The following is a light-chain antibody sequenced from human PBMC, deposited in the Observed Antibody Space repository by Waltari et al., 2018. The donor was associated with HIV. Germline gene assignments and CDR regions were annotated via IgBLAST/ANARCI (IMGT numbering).Light chain of an antibody. Sequence: DIMMTQSPVSLAVSLGERATINCKSNQSVLYNSNNKNYLAWYQQKVGQPPKLLIYWASTRESGVPDRFSGSGSGTDFTLTITSLQAEDVAVYFCLQYYSTSRTFGQGTKVEL. CDR3: LQYYSTSRT. CDR2: WAS. J-gene: IGKJ1*01. CDR1: QSVLYNSNNKNY. V-gene: IGKV4-1*01.